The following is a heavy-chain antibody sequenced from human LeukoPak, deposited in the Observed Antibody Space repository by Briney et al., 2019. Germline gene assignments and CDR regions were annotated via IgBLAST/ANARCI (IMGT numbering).Heavy chain of an antibody. CDR2: IRYDGSNK. D-gene: IGHD2-2*01. J-gene: IGHJ5*02. CDR1: GFTFSSYG. CDR3: ANPDIVVVPAAIVS. Sequence: GGSLRLSCAASGFTFSSYGMHWVRQAPGKGLEWVAFIRYDGSNKYYADSVKGRFTISRDNSKNTLYLQMNSLRAEDTAVYYWANPDIVVVPAAIVSWGQGTLVTVSS. V-gene: IGHV3-30*02.